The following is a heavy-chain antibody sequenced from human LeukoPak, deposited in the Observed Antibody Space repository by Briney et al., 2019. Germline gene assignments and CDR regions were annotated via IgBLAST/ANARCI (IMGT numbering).Heavy chain of an antibody. D-gene: IGHD2-21*02. Sequence: TGGSLRLSCAASGFTFSTYEMNWVRQAPGKGLEWVGFIRSKGYGGTTEYAASVKGRFTISRDDSKSIAYLQMNSLKTEDTAVYYCTRIGTAFLDYWGQGTLVTVSS. CDR1: GFTFSTYE. V-gene: IGHV3-49*04. CDR3: TRIGTAFLDY. CDR2: IRSKGYGGTT. J-gene: IGHJ4*02.